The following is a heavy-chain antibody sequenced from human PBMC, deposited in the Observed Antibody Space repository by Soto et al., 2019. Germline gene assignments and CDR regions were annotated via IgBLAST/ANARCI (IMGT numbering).Heavy chain of an antibody. CDR1: GISISGHN. V-gene: IGHV3-53*01. J-gene: IGHJ4*02. Sequence: EVHLVESGGGLIQPGGSLRLSCAASGISISGHNMAWVRQPPGKGLEWVSVIYDGDQTYYAESVKGRFTISRGNARNTLNLQMNSLRVEDTAFYYCARDWGYNADDWGQGVLVTVSS. CDR3: ARDWGYNADD. CDR2: IYDGDQT. D-gene: IGHD1-20*01.